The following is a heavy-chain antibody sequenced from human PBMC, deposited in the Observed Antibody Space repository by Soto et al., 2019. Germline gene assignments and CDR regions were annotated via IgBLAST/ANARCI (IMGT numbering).Heavy chain of an antibody. CDR1: GFTFSNAW. V-gene: IGHV3-15*07. CDR2: IKSKTDGGTT. J-gene: IGHJ4*02. D-gene: IGHD3-10*01. Sequence: EVQLVESGGGLVKPGGSLRLSCAASGFTFSNAWMNWVRQAPGKGLEWVGRIKSKTDGGTTDYAAPVKGRFTISRDDSKNTLYLQMNSLKTEDTAVYYCTTEMYYYGSGSYPYFDYWGQGTLVTVSS. CDR3: TTEMYYYGSGSYPYFDY.